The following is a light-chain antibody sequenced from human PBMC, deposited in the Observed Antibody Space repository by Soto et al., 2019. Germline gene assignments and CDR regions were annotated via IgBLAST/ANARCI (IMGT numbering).Light chain of an antibody. CDR1: QDISNY. CDR3: HQYDNLPPIT. CDR2: DAS. V-gene: IGKV1-33*01. Sequence: DIQMTQSPSSLSASVGARVTITCQASQDISNYLNWYRQKPGKAPKLLIYDASNLETGVPTRFSGSGSRTDFTVTISSLQPEDIVAYYCHQYDNLPPITFGQGTRLEIK. J-gene: IGKJ5*01.